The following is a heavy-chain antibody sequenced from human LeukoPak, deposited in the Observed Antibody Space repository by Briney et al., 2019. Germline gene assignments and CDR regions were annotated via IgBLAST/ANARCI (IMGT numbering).Heavy chain of an antibody. Sequence: PGGSLRLSCAASGFTFSSNWMHWVRQAPGKGLEWVSVIYSGGSTYYADSVKGRFTISRDNSKNTLYLQMNSLRAEDTAVYYCASRLGELSSPFTFDIWGQGTMVTVSS. CDR2: IYSGGST. V-gene: IGHV3-53*01. CDR1: GFTFSSNW. D-gene: IGHD3-16*02. CDR3: ASRLGELSSPFTFDI. J-gene: IGHJ3*02.